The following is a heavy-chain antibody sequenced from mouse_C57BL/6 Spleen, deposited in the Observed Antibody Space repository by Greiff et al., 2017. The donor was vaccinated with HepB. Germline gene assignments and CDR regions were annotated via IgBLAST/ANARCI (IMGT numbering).Heavy chain of an antibody. CDR2: IYPGSGNT. Sequence: VKLQESGAELVRPGASVKLSCKASGYTFTDYYINWVKQRPGQGLEWIARIYPGSGNTYYNEKFKGKATLTAEKSSSTAYMQLSSLTSEDSAVYFCARSGDYGSTYYWGQGTTLTVSS. CDR3: ARSGDYGSTYY. J-gene: IGHJ2*01. CDR1: GYTFTDYY. D-gene: IGHD1-1*01. V-gene: IGHV1-76*01.